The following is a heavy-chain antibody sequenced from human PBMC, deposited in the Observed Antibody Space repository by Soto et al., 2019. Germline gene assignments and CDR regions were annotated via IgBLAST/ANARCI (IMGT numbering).Heavy chain of an antibody. D-gene: IGHD2-15*01. V-gene: IGHV3-30*18. Sequence: QVQLVESGGGVVQPGRSLRLSCAASGFTFSSYGMHWVRQGPGKGLEWVAVISYDGSNKYYAESVKGRFTISRDNSKNTLYLQMICLRAADTAVYYCAKEVYDIVVVVAATLADCGQGTLVTVSS. CDR2: ISYDGSNK. J-gene: IGHJ4*02. CDR1: GFTFSSYG. CDR3: AKEVYDIVVVVAATLAD.